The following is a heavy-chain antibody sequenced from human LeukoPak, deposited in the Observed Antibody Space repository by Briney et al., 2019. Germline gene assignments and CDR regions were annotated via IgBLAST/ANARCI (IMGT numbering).Heavy chain of an antibody. D-gene: IGHD6-13*01. CDR2: ISYDGSDK. CDR1: GFTFNTYA. V-gene: IGHV3-30*18. CDR3: AKAVGRISRSFDY. Sequence: GGSLRLSCEASGFTFNTYAMHRVRQPPGKGLEWVALISYDGSDKIYTDSVKGRFTISRDNSESTLYLQMDSLRGDDAAVYYCAKAVGRISRSFDYWGQGALVTVSS. J-gene: IGHJ4*02.